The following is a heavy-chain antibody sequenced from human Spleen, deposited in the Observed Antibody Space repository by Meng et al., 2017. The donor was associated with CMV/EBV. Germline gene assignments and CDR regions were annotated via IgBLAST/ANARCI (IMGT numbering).Heavy chain of an antibody. D-gene: IGHD3-22*01. CDR2: INPNSGGT. V-gene: IGHV1-2*02. J-gene: IGHJ4*02. CDR3: ASYYDSSGYEDY. CDR1: GYTFTGYN. Sequence: VRVVQFGAEVKKPGALVKASCKASGYTFTGYNMHWVRQAPGQGLEWMGWINPNSGGTNNAQKFQGRVTMTRDTSISTAYMELSRLRSDDTAVYYCASYYDSSGYEDYWGQGTLVTVSS.